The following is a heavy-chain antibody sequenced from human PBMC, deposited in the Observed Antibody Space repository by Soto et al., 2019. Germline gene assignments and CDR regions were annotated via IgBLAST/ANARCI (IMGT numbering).Heavy chain of an antibody. Sequence: GGSLRLSCVGSGFTFSDYEMNWVRQAPGKGLEWVSYIDSSGSGIYYADSMKGRFTTFRDNAKNSLYLQMNSLRGEDTAVYYCAREELNCGGDCFVYWGQGTPVTAPQ. D-gene: IGHD2-21*01. CDR1: GFTFSDYE. J-gene: IGHJ4*02. V-gene: IGHV3-48*03. CDR2: IDSSGSGI. CDR3: AREELNCGGDCFVY.